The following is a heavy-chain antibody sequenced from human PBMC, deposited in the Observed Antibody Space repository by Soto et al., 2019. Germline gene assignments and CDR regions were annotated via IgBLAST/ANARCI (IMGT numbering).Heavy chain of an antibody. J-gene: IGHJ6*01. Sequence: SETLSLTCTVSGASISSYYWSWIRQPPGKGLEWIGYIYYSGSTNYNPSLKSRVTISVDTSKNQFSLKLSSVTAADTAVYYCAGGGDYYYAMDVCAQATKV. CDR2: IYYSGST. CDR1: GASISSYY. D-gene: IGHD3-16*01. CDR3: AGGGDYYYAMDV. V-gene: IGHV4-59*01.